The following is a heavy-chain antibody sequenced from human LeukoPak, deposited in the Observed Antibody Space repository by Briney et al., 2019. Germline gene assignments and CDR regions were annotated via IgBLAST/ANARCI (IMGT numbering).Heavy chain of an antibody. CDR1: GFTFGTYD. D-gene: IGHD5-24*01. Sequence: GGSLRLSCAASGFTFGTYDMSWVRQAPGKGLDWVSSITSNGRSTFYADSVKGRFTISRDNSKNTLYLQMNSLRAKDTAVYYCARDRAVKARIGGMDVWGQGTTVIVSS. V-gene: IGHV3-23*01. CDR3: ARDRAVKARIGGMDV. CDR2: ITSNGRST. J-gene: IGHJ6*02.